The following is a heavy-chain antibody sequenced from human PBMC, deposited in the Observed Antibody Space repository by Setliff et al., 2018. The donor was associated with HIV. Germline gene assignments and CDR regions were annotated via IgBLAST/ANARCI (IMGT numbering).Heavy chain of an antibody. D-gene: IGHD6-19*01. CDR3: ASLAVAGTAGTVDY. CDR2: ISPYNGHT. J-gene: IGHJ4*02. CDR1: GYTFTTYG. V-gene: IGHV1-18*01. Sequence: GASVKVSCKASGYTFTTYGISWVRQAPGHGLEWMGWISPYNGHTNYAQNFQGRITMTTDTSTSRAYMELKSLTSDDTAAYFCASLAVAGTAGTVDYWGQGTLVTVSS.